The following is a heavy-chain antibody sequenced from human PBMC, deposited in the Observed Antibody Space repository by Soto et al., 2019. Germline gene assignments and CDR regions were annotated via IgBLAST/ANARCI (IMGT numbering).Heavy chain of an antibody. Sequence: QVQLVQSGAEVKKPGASVKVSCKASGYTFTSYGISWVRQAPGQGLEWMGWISAYNGNTNYAQKLQGRVTMTTDTSTSTAYMELSSLRSDDTAVYYCARDLQGYDILTGYLSGYYFDYWGQGTLVTVSS. V-gene: IGHV1-18*01. CDR3: ARDLQGYDILTGYLSGYYFDY. CDR2: ISAYNGNT. D-gene: IGHD3-9*01. CDR1: GYTFTSYG. J-gene: IGHJ4*02.